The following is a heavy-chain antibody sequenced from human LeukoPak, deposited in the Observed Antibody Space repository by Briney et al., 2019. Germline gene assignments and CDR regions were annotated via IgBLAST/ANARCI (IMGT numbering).Heavy chain of an antibody. D-gene: IGHD3-3*01. J-gene: IGHJ4*02. Sequence: ASVKVSCKASGYTFTSYGISWVRQAPGQGLEWMGWINPNSGGTNYAQKFQGRVTMTRDTSISTAYMELSRLRSDDTAVYYCARTYYDFWSGLQYYFDYWGQGTLVTVSS. CDR2: INPNSGGT. CDR3: ARTYYDFWSGLQYYFDY. V-gene: IGHV1-2*02. CDR1: GYTFTSYG.